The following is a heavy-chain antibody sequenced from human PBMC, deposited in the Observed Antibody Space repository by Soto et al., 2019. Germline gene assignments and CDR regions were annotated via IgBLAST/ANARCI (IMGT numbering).Heavy chain of an antibody. CDR1: GFTFSNYA. J-gene: IGHJ4*02. V-gene: IGHV3-74*01. D-gene: IGHD4-17*01. Sequence: TGGSLRLSCAASGFTFSNYAVTWVRQAPGKGLVWVSRINSDGSSTSYADSVKGRFTISRDNAKNTLYLQMNSLRAEDTAVYYCAKDRYGDYGGIDYWGQGTMVTVSS. CDR2: INSDGSST. CDR3: AKDRYGDYGGIDY.